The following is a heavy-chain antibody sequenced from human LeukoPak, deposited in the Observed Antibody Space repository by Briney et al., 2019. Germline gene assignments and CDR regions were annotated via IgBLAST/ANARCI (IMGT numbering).Heavy chain of an antibody. V-gene: IGHV4-59*01. CDR3: AIVTDWNDLDY. Sequence: SETLSLTCTVSGASLSGYYWSWIRQPPGTRLEWIGYTISTWTINYNPSLKSRVTISIDTSKNQLSLQLTSVTAADTAVYYFAIVTDWNDLDYWGTGTLVTVSS. D-gene: IGHD1-1*01. CDR1: GASLSGYY. CDR2: TISTWTI. J-gene: IGHJ4*02.